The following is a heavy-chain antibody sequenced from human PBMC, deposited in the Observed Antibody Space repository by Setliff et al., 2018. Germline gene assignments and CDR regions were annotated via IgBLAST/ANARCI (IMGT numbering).Heavy chain of an antibody. V-gene: IGHV4-34*01. CDR2: INHSGST. J-gene: IGHJ4*02. D-gene: IGHD2-8*02. CDR1: GGSISDYY. Sequence: SETLSLTCTVSGGSISDYYWIWIRQPPGKGLEWIGEINHSGSTNYNPSHKSRVTISVDTSKNQFSLKLSSVTAADTALYYCTVYNTGSSKDHYWGQGTPVTVSS. CDR3: TVYNTGSSKDHY.